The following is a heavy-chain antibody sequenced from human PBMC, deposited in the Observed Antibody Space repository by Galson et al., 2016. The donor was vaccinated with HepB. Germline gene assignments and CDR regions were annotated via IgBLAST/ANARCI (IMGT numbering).Heavy chain of an antibody. V-gene: IGHV4-4*09. J-gene: IGHJ4*01. Sequence: SETLSLTCTASGVSIGTYYWSWFRQSPGKRMEWLGYIYSDGTTTYSPSLKSRISISVDTAKRRLSLTVRSVTAADTAVYSCASHPDYGDYWGQGTLVTVSS. CDR1: GVSIGTYY. CDR3: ASHPDYGDY. CDR2: IYSDGTT.